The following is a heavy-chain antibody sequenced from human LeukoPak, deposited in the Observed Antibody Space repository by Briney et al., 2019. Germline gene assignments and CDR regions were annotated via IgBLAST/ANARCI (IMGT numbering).Heavy chain of an antibody. CDR3: ARAVYGSGSYSEY. CDR1: GYTLTSYG. Sequence: ASVKVSCKACGYTLTSYGIIWVRQAPAHGLEGVGWISAYNDNTNYAQKLQGRVTMTTDTSTSTAYMELRSLRSDDTAVYYCARAVYGSGSYSEYWGQGTLVT. D-gene: IGHD3-10*01. CDR2: ISAYNDNT. V-gene: IGHV1-18*01. J-gene: IGHJ4*02.